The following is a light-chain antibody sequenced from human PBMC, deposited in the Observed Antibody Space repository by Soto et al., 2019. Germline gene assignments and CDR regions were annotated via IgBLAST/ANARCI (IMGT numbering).Light chain of an antibody. Sequence: DIQMTQSPSTLSASVGDIVTITCRASHSISSWLAWYQQKPGKAPKVLIYDVSSLESGVPSRFSGSGSGTEFTLTINSLQPDDFATYYCQQYNTYSGTFGQGTKGDIK. V-gene: IGKV1-5*01. CDR3: QQYNTYSGT. J-gene: IGKJ1*01. CDR1: HSISSW. CDR2: DVS.